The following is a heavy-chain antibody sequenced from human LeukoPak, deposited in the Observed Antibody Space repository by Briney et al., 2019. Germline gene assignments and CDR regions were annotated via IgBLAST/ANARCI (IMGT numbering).Heavy chain of an antibody. CDR3: ASQWGREPYFDD. CDR2: INPSGGST. CDR1: GDNYNSYN. J-gene: IGHJ4*02. Sequence: GASVEVSCKASGDNYNSYNFHWVRQAPGQGLEWMGVINPSGGSTTYAQKFQGTLTMTRDTSTRLVYMELSSLTSEDTAVYYCASQWGREPYFDDWGQGTLVTVSP. V-gene: IGHV1-46*02. D-gene: IGHD2-8*01.